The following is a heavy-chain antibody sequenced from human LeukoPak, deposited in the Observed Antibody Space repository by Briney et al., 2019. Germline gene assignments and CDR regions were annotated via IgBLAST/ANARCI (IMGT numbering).Heavy chain of an antibody. D-gene: IGHD6-19*01. V-gene: IGHV3-21*01. CDR3: ARLKAAVAGTIDY. CDR2: ISSSSSYI. CDR1: GFTFSSYS. Sequence: PGGSLRLSCAASGFTFSSYSMDWVRQAPGKGLEWVSSISSSSSYIYYADSVKGRFTISRDNAKNSLYLQMNSLRAEDTAVYYCARLKAAVAGTIDYRGQGTLVTVSS. J-gene: IGHJ4*02.